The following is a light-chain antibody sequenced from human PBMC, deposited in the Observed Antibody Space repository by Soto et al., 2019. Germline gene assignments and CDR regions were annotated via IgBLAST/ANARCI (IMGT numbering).Light chain of an antibody. Sequence: ESVLTQSPGTLSLSPLEIATLSFRASQSVSIHLSWYQQKPGQAPRLLIYDTSTRATGIPARFSGSGSGTEFTLTISSLQSEDFAVYYCQQYNNWPWTIGQGTKVDIK. V-gene: IGKV3-15*01. CDR2: DTS. CDR3: QQYNNWPWT. CDR1: QSVSIH. J-gene: IGKJ1*01.